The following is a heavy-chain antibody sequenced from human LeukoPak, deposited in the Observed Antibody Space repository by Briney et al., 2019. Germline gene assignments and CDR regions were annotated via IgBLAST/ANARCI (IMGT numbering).Heavy chain of an antibody. D-gene: IGHD6-13*01. CDR3: ARGGWDSSSWYNY. V-gene: IGHV3-21*01. Sequence: GGSLRLSCAASGFTFSSYSMNWVRQAPGKGLEWVSSISSSSSYIYYADSVKGRFTISRDNAKNSLYLQMNGLRAEDTAVYYCARGGWDSSSWYNYWGQGTLVTVSS. J-gene: IGHJ4*02. CDR2: ISSSSSYI. CDR1: GFTFSSYS.